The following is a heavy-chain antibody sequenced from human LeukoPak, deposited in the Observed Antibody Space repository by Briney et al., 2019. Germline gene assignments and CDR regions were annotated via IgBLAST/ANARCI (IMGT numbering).Heavy chain of an antibody. CDR3: ARGGYYGSGNDFRFDP. J-gene: IGHJ5*01. D-gene: IGHD3-10*01. Sequence: SETLSLTCTVSGGSISSYYWSWIRQSPGKGLECIGYIHYTGSTNYNPSLKSRVTISVETSKNQFSLKLKSVTAADTAVYYCARGGYYGSGNDFRFDPWGQGTLVAVTS. CDR1: GGSISSYY. V-gene: IGHV4-59*01. CDR2: IHYTGST.